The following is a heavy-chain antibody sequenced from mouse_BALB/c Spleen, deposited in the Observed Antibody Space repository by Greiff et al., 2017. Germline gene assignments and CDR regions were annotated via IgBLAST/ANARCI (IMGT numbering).Heavy chain of an antibody. D-gene: IGHD1-1*01. CDR2: INSNGGST. CDR1: GFTFSSYG. J-gene: IGHJ2*01. CDR3: ASYYYGSSPFY. Sequence: EVNVVESGGGLVQPGGSLKLSCAASGFTFSSYGMSWVRQTPDKRLELVATINSNGGSTYYPDSVKGRFTISRDNAKNTLYLQMSSLKSEDTAMYYCASYYYGSSPFYWGQGTTLTVSS. V-gene: IGHV5-6-3*01.